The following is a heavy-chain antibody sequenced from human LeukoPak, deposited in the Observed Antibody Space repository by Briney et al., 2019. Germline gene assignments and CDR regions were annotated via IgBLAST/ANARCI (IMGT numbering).Heavy chain of an antibody. V-gene: IGHV4-59*08. CDR2: IYYCGST. Sequence: SVTLSLTCTVSGGRISNYYWSWLRQPPGKGLEWIGYIYYCGSTNYNPSLKSPATTSVDMSKNQFSLKLTSVTAADTAVHFCAKRSDFWSGYFFYYWGQGTLVSVCS. D-gene: IGHD3-3*01. CDR3: AKRSDFWSGYFFYY. CDR1: GGRISNYY. J-gene: IGHJ4*02.